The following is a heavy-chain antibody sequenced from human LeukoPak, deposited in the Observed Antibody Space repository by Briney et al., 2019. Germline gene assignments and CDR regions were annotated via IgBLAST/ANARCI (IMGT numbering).Heavy chain of an antibody. D-gene: IGHD2-2*01. CDR3: AKRGNPAVGHHYLDV. V-gene: IGHV3-23*01. CDR2: ITLSGGST. Sequence: GGSLRLSCAASGFTFSSYSMNWVRQAPGKGLEWVSSITLSGGSTFYADSVKGRFTISRDNSKNTLYLQMNSLGAEDTAVYYCAKRGNPAVGHHYLDVWGEGTTVSVSS. J-gene: IGHJ6*03. CDR1: GFTFSSYS.